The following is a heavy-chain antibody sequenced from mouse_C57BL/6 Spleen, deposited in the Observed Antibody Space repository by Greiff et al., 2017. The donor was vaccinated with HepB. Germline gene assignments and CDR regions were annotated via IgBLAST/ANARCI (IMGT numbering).Heavy chain of an antibody. CDR2: IYPETGGT. J-gene: IGHJ3*01. CDR1: GYTFTDYE. D-gene: IGHD2-5*01. Sequence: QVQLQQSGAELVRPGASVTLSCKASGYTFTDYEMHWVKQTPVHGLEWIGAIYPETGGTAYNQKFKGKAILTADKSSSTAYMELRSLTSEDSAVYYCTRLGGSSNRFSYWGQGTLVTVSA. V-gene: IGHV1-15*01. CDR3: TRLGGSSNRFSY.